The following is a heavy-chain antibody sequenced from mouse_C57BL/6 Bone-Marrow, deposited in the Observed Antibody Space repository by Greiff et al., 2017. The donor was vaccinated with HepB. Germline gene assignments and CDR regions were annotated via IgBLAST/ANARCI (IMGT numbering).Heavy chain of an antibody. D-gene: IGHD3-3*01. CDR3: ARMGDGLGYDMDY. CDR2: INPNNGGT. Sequence: VQLKESGPELVKPGASVKMSCKASGYTFTDYNMHWVKQSHGKSLEWIGYINPNNGGTSYNQKFKGKATLTVNKSSSTAYMELRSLTSDESAVYYCARMGDGLGYDMDYWGQGTSVTVSS. CDR1: GYTFTDYN. J-gene: IGHJ4*01. V-gene: IGHV1-22*01.